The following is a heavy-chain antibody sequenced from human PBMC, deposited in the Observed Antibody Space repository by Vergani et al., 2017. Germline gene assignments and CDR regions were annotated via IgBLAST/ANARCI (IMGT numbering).Heavy chain of an antibody. V-gene: IGHV3-23*01. CDR2: ISGSGGST. D-gene: IGHD2-21*02. CDR1: GFTFNHYA. J-gene: IGHJ4*02. CDR3: AKYLRDSTDGRPDS. Sequence: EVQLLESGGDLVQPGGSLRLSCAASGFTFNHYAMNWVRQAPGKGLEWVSGISGSGGSTYYAGSVKGRFTVSRDNSKDILYLQMDSLRSEDTALYYCAKYLRDSTDGRPDSWGPGTLVIVSS.